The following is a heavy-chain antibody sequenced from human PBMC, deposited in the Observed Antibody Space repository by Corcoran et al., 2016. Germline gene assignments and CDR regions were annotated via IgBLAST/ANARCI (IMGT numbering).Heavy chain of an antibody. CDR2: IYYSGST. V-gene: IGHV4-39*07. Sequence: QLQLQESGPGLVKPSETLSLTCTVSGGSISSSSYYWGWIRQPPGKGLEWIGSIYYSGSTYYNPSLKSRVTISVDTSKNRFSLKLSSVTAADTAVYYCAAGGVTMVRGVTPYYFDYWGQGTLVTVSS. D-gene: IGHD3-10*01. J-gene: IGHJ4*02. CDR1: GGSISSSSYY. CDR3: AAGGVTMVRGVTPYYFDY.